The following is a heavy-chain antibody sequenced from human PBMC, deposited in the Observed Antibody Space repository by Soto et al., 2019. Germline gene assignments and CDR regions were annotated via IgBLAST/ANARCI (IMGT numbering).Heavy chain of an antibody. V-gene: IGHV3-30*18. Sequence: GGSLRLSCAASGFSFRSYRIHWVRQAPGKGLEWVAVISYDGSDKYFADSVKGRFTISRDNSKNMLYLQMNSLRAEDTAVYYCAKARRDTGYQYHYGMDVWGHGTTVTCSS. J-gene: IGHJ6*02. CDR3: AKARRDTGYQYHYGMDV. CDR2: ISYDGSDK. CDR1: GFSFRSYR. D-gene: IGHD5-18*01.